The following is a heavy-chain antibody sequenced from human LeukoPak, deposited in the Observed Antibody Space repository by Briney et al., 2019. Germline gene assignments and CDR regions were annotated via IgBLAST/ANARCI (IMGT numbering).Heavy chain of an antibody. D-gene: IGHD1-26*01. CDR2: IRYDGSNK. Sequence: GGSLRLSCAASGFTFSCYGMHWVRQAPGKGLEWVAFIRYDGSNKYYADSVKGRFTISRDNAKNSLYLQMNSLRAEDTALYYCAATYSGNWEFDYWGQGTLVTVSS. CDR1: GFTFSCYG. CDR3: AATYSGNWEFDY. V-gene: IGHV3-30*02. J-gene: IGHJ4*02.